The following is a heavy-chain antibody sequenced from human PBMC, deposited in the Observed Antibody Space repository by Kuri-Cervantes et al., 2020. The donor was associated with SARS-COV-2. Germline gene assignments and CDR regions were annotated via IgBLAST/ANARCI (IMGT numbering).Heavy chain of an antibody. CDR1: GFTFSSYA. CDR3: AKFYRDIVVVPAARGFYFDY. D-gene: IGHD2-2*01. V-gene: IGHV3-23*01. J-gene: IGHJ4*02. CDR2: ISGSGGST. Sequence: LSLTCAASGFTFSSYAMSWVRQAPGKGLEWVSAISGSGGSTYYADSVKGRFTISRDNSKNTLYLQMNSLRAEDTAVYYCAKFYRDIVVVPAARGFYFDYWGQGTLVTVSS.